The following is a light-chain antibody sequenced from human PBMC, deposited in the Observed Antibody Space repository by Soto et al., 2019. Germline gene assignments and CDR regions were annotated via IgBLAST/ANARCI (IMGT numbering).Light chain of an antibody. J-gene: IGLJ2*01. CDR3: GAWDSSLSGAI. CDR1: SSNIVNNH. CDR2: ENN. V-gene: IGLV1-51*02. Sequence: QSVLTQPPSVSAAPGQKVTISCSGSSSNIVNNHVSWYQHLPGTAPKLLIYENNKRPSGIPDRFSGSQSGTSATLGITGLQTGDEADYYCGAWDSSLSGAIFGGGTKLTVL.